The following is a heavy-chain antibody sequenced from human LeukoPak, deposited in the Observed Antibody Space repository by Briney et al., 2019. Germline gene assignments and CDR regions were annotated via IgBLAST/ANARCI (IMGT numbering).Heavy chain of an antibody. CDR1: GFTFSSYG. J-gene: IGHJ6*03. CDR3: AKRYHDFWSGYYYYYMDV. Sequence: GGSLRLSCAASGFTFSSYGMHWVRQAPGKGLEWVAFIRYDGSNKYYADSVKGRFTISRDNSKNTQYLQMNSLRAEDTAVYYCAKRYHDFWSGYYYYYMDVWGKGTTVTVSS. V-gene: IGHV3-30*02. CDR2: IRYDGSNK. D-gene: IGHD3-3*01.